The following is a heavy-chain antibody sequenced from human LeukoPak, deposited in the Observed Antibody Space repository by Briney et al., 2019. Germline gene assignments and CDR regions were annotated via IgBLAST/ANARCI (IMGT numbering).Heavy chain of an antibody. D-gene: IGHD6-19*01. Sequence: SETLSLTCAVYGGSFSGYYWSWLRQPPGKGLEWIGEINHSGSTNYNPSLTSRVTISVDTSKNQFSLKLSSVTAADTAVYYCARHRIAVAGTGGDYYYYYYMDVWGKGTTVTISS. CDR1: GGSFSGYY. CDR2: INHSGST. V-gene: IGHV4-34*01. J-gene: IGHJ6*03. CDR3: ARHRIAVAGTGGDYYYYYYMDV.